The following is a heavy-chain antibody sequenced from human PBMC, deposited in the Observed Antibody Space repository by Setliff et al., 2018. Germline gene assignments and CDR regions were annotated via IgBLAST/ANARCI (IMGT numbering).Heavy chain of an antibody. CDR2: ISAYSGNT. D-gene: IGHD2-8*01. CDR1: GYTFTNSG. Sequence: EASVKVSCKASGYTFTNSGMTWVRQAPGQGLEWLGWISAYSGNTQYAQKVQGRVTMTTDTSTSTAYMELRSLTSDDTAVYYCSRLVRYCTTTACQRASGAEVWGQGTVVTVSS. J-gene: IGHJ4*02. CDR3: SRLVRYCTTTACQRASGAEV. V-gene: IGHV1-18*01.